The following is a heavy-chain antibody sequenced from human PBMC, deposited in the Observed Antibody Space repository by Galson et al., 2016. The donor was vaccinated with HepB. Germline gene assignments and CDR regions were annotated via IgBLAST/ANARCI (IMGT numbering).Heavy chain of an antibody. Sequence: LSLSCAVSGFTFSSYSMNWVRQAPGKGLEWVSFISSSSSYIYYADSVKGRFTISRDNAKNSLYLQMNSLRAEDTAVYYCARALDDYYYYGMDVWGQGTTVTVSS. CDR3: ARALDDYYYYGMDV. J-gene: IGHJ6*02. CDR1: GFTFSSYS. V-gene: IGHV3-21*01. CDR2: ISSSSSYI.